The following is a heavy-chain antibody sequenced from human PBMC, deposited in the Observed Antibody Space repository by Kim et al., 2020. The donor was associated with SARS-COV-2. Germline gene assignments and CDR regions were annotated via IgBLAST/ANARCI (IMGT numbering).Heavy chain of an antibody. Sequence: KGRFTISRDNARNSLYLQMNNLRAEDTAVYYCARDTFDGQSGGHFPYWGQGTLVTVSS. V-gene: IGHV3-11*01. CDR3: ARDTFDGQSGGHFPY. J-gene: IGHJ4*02. D-gene: IGHD3-16*01.